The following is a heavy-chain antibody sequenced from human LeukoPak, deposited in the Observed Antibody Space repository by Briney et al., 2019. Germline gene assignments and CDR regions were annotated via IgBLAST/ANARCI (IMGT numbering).Heavy chain of an antibody. CDR3: ARHCSGGTCPLSFDAFDI. D-gene: IGHD2-15*01. J-gene: IGHJ3*02. CDR2: IYTSGST. CDR1: GGSISSYY. V-gene: IGHV4-4*07. Sequence: PSETLSLTCTVSGGSISSYYWSWIRQPAGKGLEWIGRIYTSGSTNYNPSLKSRVTMSVDTSKNQFSLKLSSVTAADTAMYYCARHCSGGTCPLSFDAFDIWGQGTMVTVSS.